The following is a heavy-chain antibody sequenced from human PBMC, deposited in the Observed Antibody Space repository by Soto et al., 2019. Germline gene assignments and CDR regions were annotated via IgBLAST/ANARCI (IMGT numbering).Heavy chain of an antibody. V-gene: IGHV3-33*01. Sequence: GGSLRLSCAASGFTFSSYGMHWVRQAPGKGLEWVAVIWYDGSNKYYADSVKGRFTISRDNSKNTLYLQMNSLRAEDTAVYYCARDQEGGYDINHFDYWGQGTLVTVSS. D-gene: IGHD5-12*01. CDR1: GFTFSSYG. CDR3: ARDQEGGYDINHFDY. J-gene: IGHJ4*02. CDR2: IWYDGSNK.